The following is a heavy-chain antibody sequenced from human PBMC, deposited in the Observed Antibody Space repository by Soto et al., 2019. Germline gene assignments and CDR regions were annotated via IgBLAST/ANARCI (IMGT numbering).Heavy chain of an antibody. CDR2: VKSKNDGGTI. CDR1: GFTFSNAW. V-gene: IGHV3-15*07. D-gene: IGHD3-22*01. Sequence: GGSLRLSCAASGFTFSNAWINWVRQAPGKGLEWVVRVKSKNDGGTIGFAAPVKGRFAISRDDSKNMVYLEMNSLQTEDIAIYYCTTDSYITSIIVRFDYWGHGTLVTVSS. CDR3: TTDSYITSIIVRFDY. J-gene: IGHJ4*01.